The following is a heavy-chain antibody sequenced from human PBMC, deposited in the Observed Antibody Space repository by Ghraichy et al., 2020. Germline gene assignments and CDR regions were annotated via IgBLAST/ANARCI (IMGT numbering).Heavy chain of an antibody. D-gene: IGHD6-13*01. CDR1: GYTFTSYD. V-gene: IGHV1-8*01. Sequence: ASVKVSCKASGYTFTSYDINWVRQATGQGLEWMGWMNPNSGNTGYAQKFQGRVTMTRNTSISTAYMELSSLRSEDTAVYYCARGPFIEAAAAPAFDPWGQGTLVTVSS. J-gene: IGHJ5*02. CDR2: MNPNSGNT. CDR3: ARGPFIEAAAAPAFDP.